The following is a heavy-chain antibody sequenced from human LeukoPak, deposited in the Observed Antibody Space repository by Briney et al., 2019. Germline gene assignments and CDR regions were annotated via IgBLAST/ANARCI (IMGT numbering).Heavy chain of an antibody. CDR2: ISGNDGST. J-gene: IGHJ4*02. V-gene: IGHV3-23*01. CDR1: GFTLSRYG. CDR3: AKFFMGYCSGGSCDDYFDY. D-gene: IGHD2-15*01. Sequence: GWSLSLSCVASGFTLSRYGMSWVRQAPGKGLEGVSGISGNDGSTYYADAVKGRFTISRDNSKNTLYVQMNNLRVDNTAVYYCAKFFMGYCSGGSCDDYFDYWGQGTLVTVSS.